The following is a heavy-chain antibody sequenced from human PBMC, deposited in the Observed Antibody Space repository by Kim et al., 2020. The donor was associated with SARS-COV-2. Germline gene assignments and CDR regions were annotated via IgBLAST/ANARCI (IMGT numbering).Heavy chain of an antibody. V-gene: IGHV4-30-4*01. CDR1: GGSISSGDYY. D-gene: IGHD3-10*01. CDR3: ARGAVTIVRGVIKNPVDY. CDR2: IYYSGST. J-gene: IGHJ4*02. Sequence: SETLSLTCTVSGGSISSGDYYWSWIRQPPGKGLEWIGYIYYSGSTYYNPSLKSRVTISVDTSKNQFSLKLSSVTAADTAVYYCARGAVTIVRGVIKNPVDYWGQGTLVTVSS.